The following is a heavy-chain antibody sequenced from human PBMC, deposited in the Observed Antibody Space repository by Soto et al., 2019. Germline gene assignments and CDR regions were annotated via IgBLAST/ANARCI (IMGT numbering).Heavy chain of an antibody. CDR2: IFPRDSDT. CDR3: ARSYYDSSGYYYDMDY. V-gene: IGHV5-51*07. CDR1: GYNYDTYW. Sequence: SLKISCKGSGYNYDTYWIAWVHQMPGKGLEWMGIIFPRDSDTRYRPSFQGQVTISADRSTTTAYLQWYSLKALDTAMYYCARSYYDSSGYYYDMDYWGQGTLVTVSS. D-gene: IGHD3-22*01. J-gene: IGHJ4*02.